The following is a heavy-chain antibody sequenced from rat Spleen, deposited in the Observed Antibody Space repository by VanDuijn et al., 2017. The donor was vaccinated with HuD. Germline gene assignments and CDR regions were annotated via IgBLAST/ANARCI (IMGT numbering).Heavy chain of an antibody. D-gene: IGHD1-6*01. CDR2: IGNEGSRT. Sequence: EVQLVESGGGLVQPGRSLKISCTGSGFTFIGYGMAWVRQAPSRGLEWVATIGNEGSRTYYRDSVEGRFTISRNNAKSILYLQMDSLRSDDTATYYCVRQMYTKDYSYWYFDFWGQGVMVTVSS. CDR3: VRQMYTKDYSYWYFDF. J-gene: IGHJ2*01. CDR1: GFTFIGYG. V-gene: IGHV5-29*01.